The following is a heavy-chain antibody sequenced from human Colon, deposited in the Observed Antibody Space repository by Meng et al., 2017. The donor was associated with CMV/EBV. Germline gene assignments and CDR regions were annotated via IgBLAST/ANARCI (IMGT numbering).Heavy chain of an antibody. J-gene: IGHJ5*02. CDR2: IYYSGST. Sequence: QVQLLESGPGLVKPSPTLSRTCPVSGGSISSGGFYWSWIRQHPGKGLEWSGYIYYSGSTYYNPSLRSRVAISIDTSKNQFSLKLTSVTAADTAVYFCARTNYGDYNWFDPWGQGPLVTVSS. V-gene: IGHV4-31*03. D-gene: IGHD4-17*01. CDR3: ARTNYGDYNWFDP. CDR1: GGSISSGGFY.